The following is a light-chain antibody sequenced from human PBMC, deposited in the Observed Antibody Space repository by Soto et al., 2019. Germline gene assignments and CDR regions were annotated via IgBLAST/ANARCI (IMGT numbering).Light chain of an antibody. J-gene: IGKJ5*01. V-gene: IGKV1D-13*01. CDR1: QGISSA. Sequence: AIQLTHSPSSLSASVGDRVTITCRAIQGISSALAWYQQKPGKAPKLLIYDASSLESGVPSRFSGSGSGTDFTLTISSLKPEDFATYYCQQFNNYPSITFGQGTRLEIK. CDR3: QQFNNYPSIT. CDR2: DAS.